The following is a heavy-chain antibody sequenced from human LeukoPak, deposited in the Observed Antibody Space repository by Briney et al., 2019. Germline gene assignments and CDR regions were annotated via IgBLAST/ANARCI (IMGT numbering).Heavy chain of an antibody. J-gene: IGHJ4*02. Sequence: SETLSLTCTVSGGSISNNYWSWFRQPPGKGLEWIGYVYYSGSTNYNPSLKSRVTISVDTSKSQFSLKLSSVTAADTAVYYCASHKGFWGQGTLVTVSS. CDR3: ASHKGF. V-gene: IGHV4-59*01. CDR2: VYYSGST. CDR1: GGSISNNY.